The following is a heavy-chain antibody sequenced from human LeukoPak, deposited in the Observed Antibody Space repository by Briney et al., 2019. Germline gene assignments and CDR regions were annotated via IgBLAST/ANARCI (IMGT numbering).Heavy chain of an antibody. D-gene: IGHD5-18*01. CDR1: GYTLTELS. V-gene: IGHV1-24*01. J-gene: IGHJ4*02. CDR2: FDPEDGET. Sequence: ASVKVSCKVSGYTLTELSMHWVRQAPGKGLEWMGGFDPEDGETIYAQKFQGRVTMTEDTSTDTAYMELSSLRSEDTAVYYCATDWTRGYSYGFDYWGQGTLVSVSS. CDR3: ATDWTRGYSYGFDY.